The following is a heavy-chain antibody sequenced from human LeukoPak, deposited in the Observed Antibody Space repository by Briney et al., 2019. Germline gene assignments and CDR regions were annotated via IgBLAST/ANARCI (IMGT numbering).Heavy chain of an antibody. CDR2: IYPRDGST. V-gene: IGHV1-46*01. CDR3: ARFGAPYYYDSSGYNVYFDY. CDR1: GYTFTSNY. D-gene: IGHD3-22*01. Sequence: ASVKVSCKASGYTFTSNYIHWVRQAPGQGLEWMGMIYPRDGSTNYAQKFQGRVTITADESTSTAYMELSSLRSEDTAVYYCARFGAPYYYDSSGYNVYFDYWGQGTLVTVSS. J-gene: IGHJ4*02.